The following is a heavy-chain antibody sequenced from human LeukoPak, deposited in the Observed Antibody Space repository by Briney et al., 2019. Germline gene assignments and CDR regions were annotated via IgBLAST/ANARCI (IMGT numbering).Heavy chain of an antibody. J-gene: IGHJ6*02. D-gene: IGHD4-17*01. Sequence: ASVTVSCKASGYTFTSYDIYWVRQATGQGLEWMGWMNPNSGNTGYAQKFQGRVTMTRNTSISTAYMELSSLRSEDTAVYYCARVRTVTTHYYYYGMDVWGQGTTVTVSS. CDR3: ARVRTVTTHYYYYGMDV. CDR1: GYTFTSYD. CDR2: MNPNSGNT. V-gene: IGHV1-8*01.